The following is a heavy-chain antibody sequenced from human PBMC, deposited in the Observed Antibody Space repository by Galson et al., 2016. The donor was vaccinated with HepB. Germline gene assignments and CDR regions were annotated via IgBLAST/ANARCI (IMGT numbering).Heavy chain of an antibody. D-gene: IGHD1-1*01. V-gene: IGHV4-39*01. CDR3: ARSGTTQGLVLRYYYIDV. J-gene: IGHJ6*03. CDR1: GDSISSSYY. CDR2: MHYSGSI. Sequence: SETLSLTCTVSGDSISSSYYWVWIRQPPGKGLEWIRSMHYSGSIYSNPSLKSRVTVSLDTSKNQVSLKLTSVTAADTAVYYCARSGTTQGLVLRYYYIDVWGKGTTVTVSS.